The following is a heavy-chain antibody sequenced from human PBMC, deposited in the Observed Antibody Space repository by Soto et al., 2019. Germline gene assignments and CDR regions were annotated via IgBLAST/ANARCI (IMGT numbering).Heavy chain of an antibody. CDR3: ARVRKYYYDSSGQAAYYFDY. J-gene: IGHJ4*02. D-gene: IGHD3-22*01. Sequence: GSLRLSCAASGFTFSSYDMHWVRQATGKGLEWVSAIGTAGDTYYPGSVKGRFTISRENAKNSLYLQMNSLRAGDTAVYYCARVRKYYYDSSGQAAYYFDYWGQGTLVTVSS. CDR2: IGTAGDT. V-gene: IGHV3-13*01. CDR1: GFTFSSYD.